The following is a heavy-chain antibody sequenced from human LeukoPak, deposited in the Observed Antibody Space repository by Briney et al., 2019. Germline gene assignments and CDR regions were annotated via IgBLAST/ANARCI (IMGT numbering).Heavy chain of an antibody. CDR2: ISYDGSNK. Sequence: GRSLRLSCAASGFTFSSYAMHWVRQAPGKGLEWVAVISYDGSNKYYADSVEGRFTISRDNSKNTLYLQMNSLRAEDTAVYYCAREAGGRYPPYYYGMDVWGQGTTVTVSS. CDR1: GFTFSSYA. CDR3: AREAGGRYPPYYYGMDV. V-gene: IGHV3-30-3*01. J-gene: IGHJ6*02. D-gene: IGHD2-8*02.